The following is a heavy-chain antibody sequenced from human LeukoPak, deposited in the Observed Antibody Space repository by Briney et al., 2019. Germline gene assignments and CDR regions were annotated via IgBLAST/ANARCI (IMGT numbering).Heavy chain of an antibody. V-gene: IGHV4-34*01. CDR1: GGSFSGYY. J-gene: IGHJ4*02. D-gene: IGHD6-13*01. Sequence: SETLSLTCAVYGGSFSGYYWSWIRQPPGKGLEWIGEINHSGSTNYNPSLKSRVPISVDTSKNQFSLKLSSVTAADTAVYYCRRVAHSSSWYFFDSWGQGTLVTVSS. CDR3: RRVAHSSSWYFFDS. CDR2: INHSGST.